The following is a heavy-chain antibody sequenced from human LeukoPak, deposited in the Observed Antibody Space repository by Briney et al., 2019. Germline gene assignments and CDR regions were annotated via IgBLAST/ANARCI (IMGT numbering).Heavy chain of an antibody. CDR2: ISGSGGST. J-gene: IGHJ6*03. D-gene: IGHD1-26*01. V-gene: IGHV3-23*01. CDR3: AKDGDTVSGTYYFDMDV. Sequence: GGSLRLSCAASGFTFSSYGMSWVRQAPGKGLEWVSAISGSGGSTYYADSVKGRFTISRDNSRNTLYLQMNSLRAEDTALYYCAKDGDTVSGTYYFDMDVWGKGTTVTISS. CDR1: GFTFSSYG.